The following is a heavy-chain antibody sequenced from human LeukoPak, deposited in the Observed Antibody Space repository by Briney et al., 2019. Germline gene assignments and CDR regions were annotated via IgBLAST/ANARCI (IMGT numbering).Heavy chain of an antibody. V-gene: IGHV4-34*01. CDR3: ARAPSGEVESAARGDYLDY. CDR1: GGSFSGYF. J-gene: IGHJ4*02. D-gene: IGHD6-13*01. Sequence: SETLSLTCAVYGGSFSGYFWSWIRQPPGKGLEWIGEINHSGGTNYNPSLKSRVTISVDTSKNQLSLKMNSVTAADTAVYYCARAPSGEVESAARGDYLDYWGQGTLVTVSS. CDR2: INHSGGT.